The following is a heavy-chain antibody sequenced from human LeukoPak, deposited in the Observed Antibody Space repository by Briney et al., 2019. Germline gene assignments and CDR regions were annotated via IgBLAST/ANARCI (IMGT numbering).Heavy chain of an antibody. CDR1: GGSISSYS. D-gene: IGHD1-26*01. CDR3: ARHGSVHSPLNV. CDR2: IFTSGST. J-gene: IGHJ6*04. Sequence: PSETLTLTCTVSGGSISSYSWSWIRQPPGKGLEWIGYIFTSGSTNYNPSLRSRVTISLDTSKNQFSLTLSSVTAADTAVYYCARHGSVHSPLNVWGKGTTVTVSS. V-gene: IGHV4-4*09.